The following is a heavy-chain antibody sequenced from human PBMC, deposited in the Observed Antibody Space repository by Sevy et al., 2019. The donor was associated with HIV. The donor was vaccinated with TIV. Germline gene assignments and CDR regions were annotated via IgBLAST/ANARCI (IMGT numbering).Heavy chain of an antibody. CDR3: ARGRKTTEEWLEELDYYYGLDV. CDR2: ISSVSTII. V-gene: IGHV3-21*01. Sequence: GGSLRLSCTASGFSFNSYDMNWVRQAPGKGLEWVASISSVSTIIYYGDSVRGRFSISRDNAKKSMYLQMNSLRVEDTAVYYCARGRKTTEEWLEELDYYYGLDVWGQGTTVTVSS. CDR1: GFSFNSYD. D-gene: IGHD2-8*01. J-gene: IGHJ6*02.